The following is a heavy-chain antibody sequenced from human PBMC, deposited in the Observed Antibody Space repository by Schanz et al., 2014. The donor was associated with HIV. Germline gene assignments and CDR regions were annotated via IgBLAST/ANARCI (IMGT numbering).Heavy chain of an antibody. CDR2: ITGSGVST. J-gene: IGHJ4*02. D-gene: IGHD3-22*01. V-gene: IGHV3-23*01. CDR3: AKPEYDSRGNSQSHFDS. CDR1: GFTFRSYA. Sequence: EVQLLESGGGLVQPGGSLRLTCAASGFTFRSYAMTWVRQAPGKGLDWVSGITGSGVSTYYADSVKGRFTISRDNSKNTLYLQMNSLRAEDTAVYYCAKPEYDSRGNSQSHFDSWGQGTLVTVSS.